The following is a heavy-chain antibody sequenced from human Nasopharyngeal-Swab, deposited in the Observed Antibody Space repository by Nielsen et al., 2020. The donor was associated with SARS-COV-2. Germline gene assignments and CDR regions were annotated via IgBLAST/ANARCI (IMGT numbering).Heavy chain of an antibody. V-gene: IGHV3-21*01. CDR2: ITSSSRYI. CDR1: GFTFSDYS. D-gene: IGHD6-19*01. J-gene: IGHJ5*02. Sequence: GGSLRLSCAASGFTFSDYSMNWVRQTPGKGLAWVSSITSSSRYIYYADSVKGRFTISRDNGKNSLYLQMNSLRAEDTAVYYCARDRKSSGWYDDWGQGTLVTVSS. CDR3: ARDRKSSGWYDD.